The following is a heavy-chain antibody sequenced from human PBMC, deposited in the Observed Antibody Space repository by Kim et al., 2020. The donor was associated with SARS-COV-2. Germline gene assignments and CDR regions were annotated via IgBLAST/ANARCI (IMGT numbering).Heavy chain of an antibody. CDR3: TRGFHYPDGGIDF. CDR1: GFKFGDYM. Sequence: GGSLRLSCTACGFKFGDYMMSWFRQAPGKGLQWVAFIKSRTVGGAIDYAASVKRRFTISRDDSRGVVYLQMNSLKTEDTAVYYCTRGFHYPDGGIDFWGQGTLVTVSS. D-gene: IGHD2-8*02. CDR2: IKSRTVGGAI. J-gene: IGHJ4*02. V-gene: IGHV3-49*03.